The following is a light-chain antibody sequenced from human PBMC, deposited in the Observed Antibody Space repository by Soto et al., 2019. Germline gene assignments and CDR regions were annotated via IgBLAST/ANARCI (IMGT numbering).Light chain of an antibody. CDR2: DVS. CDR1: SSDVGGYNS. CDR3: SSYTSSSTYVV. Sequence: QSVLTQPASVSGSPGQSITISCTGTSSDVGGYNSVSWYQRHPGKAPKLMIYDVSNRPSGVSNRFSGSKSGNTASLTISGLQAEDEADYYCSSYTSSSTYVVFGGGTKLTVL. J-gene: IGLJ2*01. V-gene: IGLV2-14*03.